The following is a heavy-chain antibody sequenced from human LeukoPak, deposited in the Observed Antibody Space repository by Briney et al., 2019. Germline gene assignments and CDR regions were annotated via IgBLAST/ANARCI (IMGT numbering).Heavy chain of an antibody. CDR2: INHSGST. J-gene: IGHJ5*02. V-gene: IGHV4-34*01. D-gene: IGHD2-15*01. CDR1: GGSFSGYY. Sequence: SETLSLTCAVYGGSFSGYYWSWIRQPPGKGLEWIGEINHSGSTNYNPSLKSRVTISVDTSKNQFSLKLSSVTAADTAVYYCARGYCIVGSCCKSWFDPWGQGTLVTVSS. CDR3: ARGYCIVGSCCKSWFDP.